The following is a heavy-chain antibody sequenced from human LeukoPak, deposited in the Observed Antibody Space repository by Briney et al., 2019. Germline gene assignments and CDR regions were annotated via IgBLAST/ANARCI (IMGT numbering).Heavy chain of an antibody. J-gene: IGHJ6*03. CDR2: IYSGGST. CDR1: GFTVSSNY. CDR3: ASGSGSYRTPYYYMDV. Sequence: GGSLRLSCVASGFTVSSNYMSWVRQAPGKGLEWVAVIYSGGSTYYADSVKGRFTISRDNSKNTLYLQMNSLRAEDTAVYYCASGSGSYRTPYYYMDVWGTGTTVTVSS. V-gene: IGHV3-53*01. D-gene: IGHD3-10*01.